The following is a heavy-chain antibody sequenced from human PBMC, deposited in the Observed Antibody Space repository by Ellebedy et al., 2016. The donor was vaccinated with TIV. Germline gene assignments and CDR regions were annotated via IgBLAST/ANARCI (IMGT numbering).Heavy chain of an antibody. CDR1: GASISSYY. Sequence: MPSETLSLTCTVSGASISSYYWSWIRQPAGKGLELIGRIHISGSTNYNPSLKSRVSMSVDTSENQFLLKLTSVTAADTAVYYCARAGVADGTDSGLDVWGHGTAVIVSS. J-gene: IGHJ6*02. V-gene: IGHV4-4*07. CDR3: ARAGVADGTDSGLDV. D-gene: IGHD6-13*01. CDR2: IHISGST.